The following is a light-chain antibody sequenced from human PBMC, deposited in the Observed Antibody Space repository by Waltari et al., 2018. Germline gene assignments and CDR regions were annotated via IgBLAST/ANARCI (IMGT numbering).Light chain of an antibody. Sequence: EIVLTQSPSTLSVSPGERAILSCRASQTISNNLAWYQKRPGQPPRLLIYGASARAAAIPVRCSGSGSGTEFTLSISGLQSEDFAVYYCQHYHQWPPYTFGQGTKVE. CDR3: QHYHQWPPYT. CDR1: QTISNN. V-gene: IGKV3-15*01. J-gene: IGKJ2*01. CDR2: GAS.